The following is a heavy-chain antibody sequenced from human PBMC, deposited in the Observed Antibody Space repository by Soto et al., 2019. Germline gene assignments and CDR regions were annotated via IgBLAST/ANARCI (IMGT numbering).Heavy chain of an antibody. Sequence: VRHLRLSFEASGFTFSSYWLNWVRQGPGKGLVWVSRIKTDGSSITYAESVKGRFTISRDNDKNTLYLQMNSLRAEDTAVYYCARLGASGYYGLDVWGQGTTLTVSS. CDR2: IKTDGSSI. CDR1: GFTFSSYW. D-gene: IGHD1-26*01. CDR3: ARLGASGYYGLDV. J-gene: IGHJ6*02. V-gene: IGHV3-74*03.